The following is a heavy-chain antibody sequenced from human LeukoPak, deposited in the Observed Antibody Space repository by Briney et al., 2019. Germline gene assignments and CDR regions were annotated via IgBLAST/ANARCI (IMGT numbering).Heavy chain of an antibody. V-gene: IGHV4-4*07. CDR2: IYTSGST. CDR1: GGSISSYY. CDR3: AREGATYYDFWSGNYYYYYMDV. D-gene: IGHD3-3*01. J-gene: IGHJ6*03. Sequence: PSETLSLTCTVSGGSISSYYWSWIRQPAGKGLEWIGRIYTSGSTNYNPSLKSRVTMSVDTSKNQFSLKLSSVTAADTAVYYCAREGATYYDFWSGNYYYYYMDVWGKGTTVTVSS.